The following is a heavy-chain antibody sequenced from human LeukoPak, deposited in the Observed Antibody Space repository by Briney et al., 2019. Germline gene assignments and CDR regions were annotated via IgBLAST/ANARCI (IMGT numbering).Heavy chain of an antibody. D-gene: IGHD3-9*01. V-gene: IGHV1-2*02. J-gene: IGHJ3*02. CDR2: INPNSGGT. Sequence: ASVKVSCKASGYTFTVYYMHWVRQAPGQGLEWMGWINPNSGGTNYAQKFQGRVTMTRDTSISTAYMELSRLRSDDTAVYYCAGWAPTYYDILTGYRDAFDIWGQGTMVTVSS. CDR1: GYTFTVYY. CDR3: AGWAPTYYDILTGYRDAFDI.